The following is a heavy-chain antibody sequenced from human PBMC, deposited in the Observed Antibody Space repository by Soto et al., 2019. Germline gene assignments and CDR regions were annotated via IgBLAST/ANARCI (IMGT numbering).Heavy chain of an antibody. CDR2: IIPIFGTA. J-gene: IGHJ6*02. CDR1: GGTFSSYA. D-gene: IGHD6-6*01. CDR3: ARDREGLYSSSAALYYYYGMDV. V-gene: IGHV1-69*12. Sequence: QVQLVQSGAEVKKPGSSVKVSCKASGGTFSSYAISWVRQAPGQGLEWMGGIIPIFGTANYAQKFQGRVTITADEPTSTAHMELSSLRSEDTAVYYCARDREGLYSSSAALYYYYGMDVWGQGTTVTVSS.